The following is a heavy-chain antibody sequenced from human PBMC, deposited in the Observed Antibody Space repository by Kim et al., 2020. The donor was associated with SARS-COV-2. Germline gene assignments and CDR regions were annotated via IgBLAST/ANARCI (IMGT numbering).Heavy chain of an antibody. J-gene: IGHJ5*02. Sequence: YAQSFQGRVPITRDTSATTAYMELSSLTSKDAAVYYCAREGSGSYNWLDPWGQGTLVTVSS. D-gene: IGHD3-10*01. CDR3: AREGSGSYNWLDP. V-gene: IGHV1-3*01.